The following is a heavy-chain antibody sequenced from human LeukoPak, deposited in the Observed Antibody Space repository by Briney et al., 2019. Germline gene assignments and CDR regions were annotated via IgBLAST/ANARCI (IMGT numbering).Heavy chain of an antibody. Sequence: GGSLRLSCVASGFTFSEFAMNWVRQVPGKGPEWVSHIGGGGVDREYEESVKGRFTVSRDNSRNSLYLQMNSLRGEDTAIYYCAKDSIERNGVYDAFDVWGQGTKVSVAS. CDR1: GFTFSEFA. D-gene: IGHD2-8*01. V-gene: IGHV3-23*01. J-gene: IGHJ3*01. CDR3: AKDSIERNGVYDAFDV. CDR2: IGGGGVDR.